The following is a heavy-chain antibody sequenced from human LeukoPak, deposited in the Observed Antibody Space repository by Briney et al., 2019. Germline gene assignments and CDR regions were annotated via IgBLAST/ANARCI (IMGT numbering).Heavy chain of an antibody. CDR1: GFTFSDHY. Sequence: SGGSLRLSCAVSGFTFSDHYMDWVRQAAGKGLEWVGRSRNKDHRYSTEYAASVRGRFTISRDESKNSLYLQMNSLKIEDTAIYYCVRGHDSFDYWGQGTLVTVSS. CDR3: VRGHDSFDY. D-gene: IGHD3-3*01. CDR2: SRNKDHRYST. V-gene: IGHV3-72*01. J-gene: IGHJ4*02.